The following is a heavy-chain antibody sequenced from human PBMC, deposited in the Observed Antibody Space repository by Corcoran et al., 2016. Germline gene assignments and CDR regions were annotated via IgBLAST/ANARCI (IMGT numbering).Heavy chain of an antibody. CDR1: GSTFTSYS. CDR3: AVARGYYDSSGYYPGGFDY. J-gene: IGHJ4*02. V-gene: IGHV1-46*01. D-gene: IGHD3-22*01. CDR2: INPSGGST. Sequence: QVQLVQSGAEVKKPGASVKVSCKASGSTFTSYSMHWVRQAPGQGLEWMGIINPSGGSTSYAQKFQGRVTMTRDTSTSTVYMELSSQRSEDTAVYYWAVARGYYDSSGYYPGGFDYWGQGTLVTVSS.